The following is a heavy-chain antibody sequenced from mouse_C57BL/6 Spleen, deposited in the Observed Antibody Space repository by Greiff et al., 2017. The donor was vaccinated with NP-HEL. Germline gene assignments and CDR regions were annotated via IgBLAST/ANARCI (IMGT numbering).Heavy chain of an antibody. CDR3: TRDGDYDGFAY. CDR1: GFTFSSYA. V-gene: IGHV5-9-1*02. CDR2: ISSGGDYI. Sequence: EVNVVESGEGLVKPGGSLKLSCAASGFTFSSYAMSWVRQTPEKRLEWVAYISSGGDYIYYADTVKGRFTISRDNARNTLYLQMSSLKSEDTAMYYCTRDGDYDGFAYWGQGTLVTVSA. D-gene: IGHD2-4*01. J-gene: IGHJ3*01.